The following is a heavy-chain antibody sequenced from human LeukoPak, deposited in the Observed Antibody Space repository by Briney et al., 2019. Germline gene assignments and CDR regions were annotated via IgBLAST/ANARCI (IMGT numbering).Heavy chain of an antibody. CDR1: EFTFSSYS. V-gene: IGHV3-48*04. CDR3: AREGGVWGSYNY. J-gene: IGHJ4*02. CDR2: ITNSGNSK. D-gene: IGHD3-16*01. Sequence: GGSLRLSCAASEFTFSSYSMNWVRQAPGKGLEWVSYITNSGNSKSYADSVKGRFTISRDNAKNSLYLQMNSLRAEDTAVYYCAREGGVWGSYNYWGQGTLVTVSS.